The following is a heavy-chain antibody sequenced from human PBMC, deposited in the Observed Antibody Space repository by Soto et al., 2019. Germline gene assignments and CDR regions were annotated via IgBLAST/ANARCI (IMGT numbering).Heavy chain of an antibody. CDR1: GGSISSYY. J-gene: IGHJ6*03. V-gene: IGHV4-59*01. CDR2: IYYSGST. Sequence: QVQLQESGPGLVKPSETLSLTCTVSGGSISSYYWSWIRQPPGKGLEWIGYIYYSGSTNYNPSLKSPVNISVATSKNQYSLKLSSVTAADTAVYYCARVGSGYDYYYCYYMDVWGKGTTVTVSS. CDR3: ARVGSGYDYYYCYYMDV. D-gene: IGHD5-12*01.